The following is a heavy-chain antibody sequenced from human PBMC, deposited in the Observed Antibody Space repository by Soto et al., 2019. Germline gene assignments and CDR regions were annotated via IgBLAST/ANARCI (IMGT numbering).Heavy chain of an antibody. CDR2: INPSGGST. CDR1: GYTFTSYY. CDR3: ARDYVVDDGDTPDYYGMDV. J-gene: IGHJ6*02. D-gene: IGHD4-17*01. Sequence: ASVKVSCKASGYTFTSYYMHWVRQAPGQGLEWMGIINPSGGSTSYAQKFQGRVTMTRDTSTSTVYMELSSLRSEGTAVYYCARDYVVDDGDTPDYYGMDVWGQGTTVTVSS. V-gene: IGHV1-46*01.